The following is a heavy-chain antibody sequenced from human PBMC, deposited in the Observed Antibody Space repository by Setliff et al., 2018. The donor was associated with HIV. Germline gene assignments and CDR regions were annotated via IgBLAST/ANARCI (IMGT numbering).Heavy chain of an antibody. CDR2: NIPMVSLP. Sequence: SVKVSCKASGGSFSDYSISWVRQAPGQAFEWMGGNIPMVSLPNFAQSFLGRLTITANRSTTTAYMELSRLTSEDTAVYYCARGQLKPTGYFFDYWGLGTLVTVSS. V-gene: IGHV1-69*10. CDR1: GGSFSDYS. J-gene: IGHJ4*02. D-gene: IGHD1-1*01. CDR3: ARGQLKPTGYFFDY.